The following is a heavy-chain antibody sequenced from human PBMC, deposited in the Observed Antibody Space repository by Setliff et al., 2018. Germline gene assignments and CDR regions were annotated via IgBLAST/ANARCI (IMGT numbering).Heavy chain of an antibody. D-gene: IGHD2-15*01. CDR2: ISYDGSNK. CDR1: GFTFSTYG. Sequence: GGSLRLSCAASGFTFSTYGLNWVRQAPGKGLEWVAVISYDGSNKYSADSVKGRFTISRDNAKNTLYLQMNSLRAEDTAVYYCARVGYCSVGSCYSPWGYNYYGMDVWGQGTTVTVS. V-gene: IGHV3-30*03. CDR3: ARVGYCSVGSCYSPWGYNYYGMDV. J-gene: IGHJ6*02.